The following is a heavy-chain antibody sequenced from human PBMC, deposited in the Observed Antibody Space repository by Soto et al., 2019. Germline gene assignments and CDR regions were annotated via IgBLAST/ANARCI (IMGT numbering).Heavy chain of an antibody. Sequence: QVQLQESGPGLVKPSETLSLTCTVSGGSISSYYWSWIRQPPGKGLEWIGYIYYSGSTNYNPSLKSRVTISVDTSKNQFSLKLSSVTAADTAVYYCARDSTTVTSLGFAEYFQHWGQGTLVTVSS. V-gene: IGHV4-59*01. CDR2: IYYSGST. J-gene: IGHJ1*01. CDR1: GGSISSYY. D-gene: IGHD4-17*01. CDR3: ARDSTTVTSLGFAEYFQH.